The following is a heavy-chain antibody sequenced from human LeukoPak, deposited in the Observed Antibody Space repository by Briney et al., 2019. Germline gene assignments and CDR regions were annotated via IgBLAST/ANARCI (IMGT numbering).Heavy chain of an antibody. CDR3: ARGLRGSSRTEYYFDY. J-gene: IGHJ4*02. V-gene: IGHV4-34*01. Sequence: PGGSLRLSCTASGFTFNNAWMNWVRQPPGKGLEWIGEISHSGSTNYNPSLKSRVTISVDTSKNQFSLKLSSVTAADTAVYYCARGLRGSSRTEYYFDYWGQGTLVTVSS. CDR2: ISHSGST. D-gene: IGHD6-13*01. CDR1: GFTFNNAW.